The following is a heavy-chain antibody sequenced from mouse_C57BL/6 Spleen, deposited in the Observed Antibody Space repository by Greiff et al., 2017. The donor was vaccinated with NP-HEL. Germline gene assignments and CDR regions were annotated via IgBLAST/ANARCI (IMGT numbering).Heavy chain of an antibody. V-gene: IGHV2-2*01. CDR2: IWSGGST. CDR1: GFSLTSYG. J-gene: IGHJ1*03. CDR3: AKSYCGSSWYFGV. D-gene: IGHD1-1*01. Sequence: QVQLKESGPGLVQPSQSLSITCTVSGFSLTSYGVHWVRQSPGKGLEWLGVIWSGGSTDYNAAFISRLSISKDNSKSQVFFKMTSLQADDTAIYYCAKSYCGSSWYFGVWGTGTTVTVSS.